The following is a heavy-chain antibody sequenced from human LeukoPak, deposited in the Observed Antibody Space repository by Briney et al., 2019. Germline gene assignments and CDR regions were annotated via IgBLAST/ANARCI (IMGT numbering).Heavy chain of an antibody. Sequence: PGGSLRLSCAASGFNFGSYSMTWVRQAPGKGLEWVGRIKSKTDGGTTDYAAPVKGRFTISRDDSKNTLYLQMNSLKTEDTAVYYCTTEEMGATEGPPGDFDLWGRGTLVTVSS. V-gene: IGHV3-15*01. CDR2: IKSKTDGGTT. J-gene: IGHJ2*01. CDR1: GFNFGSYS. CDR3: TTEEMGATEGPPGDFDL. D-gene: IGHD1-26*01.